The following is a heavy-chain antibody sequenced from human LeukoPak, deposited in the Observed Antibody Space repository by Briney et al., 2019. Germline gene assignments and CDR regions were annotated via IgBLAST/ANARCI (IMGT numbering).Heavy chain of an antibody. J-gene: IGHJ6*03. CDR2: IKSRTDGETT. CDR1: GFIFSSHE. CDR3: GGIGRSAITTPFYHYVSL. V-gene: IGHV3-15*01. Sequence: KTGGSLRLSCAASGFIFSSHEMNWVRQAPGKGLEWVGLIKSRTDGETTDYAAAVKGRFTISRDDSKNTVYLQMNSLMTEDTAVYYCGGIGRSAITTPFYHYVSLWGRGTTVTVSS. D-gene: IGHD3-22*01.